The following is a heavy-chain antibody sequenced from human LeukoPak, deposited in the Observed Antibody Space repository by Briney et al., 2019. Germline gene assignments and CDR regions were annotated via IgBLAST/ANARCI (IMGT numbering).Heavy chain of an antibody. CDR2: IKQDGSEK. CDR3: ASSSSGWYDTWFDP. Sequence: PGRSLRLSCAASGFTFSSYWMSWVRQAPGKGLEWVANIKQDGSEKYYVDSVKGRFTISRDNAKNSLYLQMNSLRAEDTAVYYCASSSSGWYDTWFDPWGQGTLVTVSS. CDR1: GFTFSSYW. J-gene: IGHJ5*02. V-gene: IGHV3-7*01. D-gene: IGHD6-19*01.